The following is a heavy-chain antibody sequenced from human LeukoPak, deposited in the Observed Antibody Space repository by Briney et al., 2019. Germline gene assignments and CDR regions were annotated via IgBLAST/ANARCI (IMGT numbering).Heavy chain of an antibody. D-gene: IGHD6-13*01. CDR1: GGSISNFY. CDR3: AAHSSSWSPYYSYFALNV. J-gene: IGHJ6*02. Sequence: SETLSLTCTVSGGSISNFYWSWIRQPPGKGLEWIGYIYSSGSTNYNPSLKSRVTMSEDTSKNQVSLKLRSVTAADAAVYYCAAHSSSWSPYYSYFALNVWGQGTTVTVSS. CDR2: IYSSGST. V-gene: IGHV4-59*01.